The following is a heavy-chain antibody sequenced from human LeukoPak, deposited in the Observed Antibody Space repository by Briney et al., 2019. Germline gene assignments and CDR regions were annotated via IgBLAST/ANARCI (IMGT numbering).Heavy chain of an antibody. CDR2: IKPNSGGT. CDR1: GGTFSSYA. V-gene: IGHV1-2*02. Sequence: ASVKVSCKASGGTFSSYAISWVRQAPGQRLEWMGWIKPNSGGTNYAQKFQGRVTMTRDTSISTAYIELTRLRSDDTAVYYCARALDALMAPDYWGQGTLVTVCS. J-gene: IGHJ4*02. CDR3: ARALDALMAPDY. D-gene: IGHD2-2*01.